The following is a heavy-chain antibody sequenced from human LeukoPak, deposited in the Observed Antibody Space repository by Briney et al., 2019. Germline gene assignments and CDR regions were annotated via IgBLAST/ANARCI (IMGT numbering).Heavy chain of an antibody. CDR1: GFSFSNYG. CDR2: IWYDGSQE. V-gene: IGHV3-33*01. Sequence: PGGSLRLSCVASGFSFSNYGMHWVRQAPGRGLEWVAVIWYDGSQEYYADSVKGRFTISRDNSKNTLDLQMNSLRVEDTAVYYCARDSGELRNSFVMWGHGTMVTVSS. J-gene: IGHJ3*02. D-gene: IGHD1-7*01. CDR3: ARDSGELRNSFVM.